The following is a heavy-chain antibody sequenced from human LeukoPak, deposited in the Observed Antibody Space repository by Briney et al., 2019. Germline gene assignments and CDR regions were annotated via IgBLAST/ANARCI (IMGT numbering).Heavy chain of an antibody. J-gene: IGHJ4*02. CDR2: INHSGST. CDR3: ARSVPYRAYCSGGSCYQRYFDY. D-gene: IGHD2-15*01. CDR1: GGSISSSSYY. V-gene: IGHV4-39*07. Sequence: SETLSLTCTVSGGSISSSSYYWSWIRQPPGKGLEWIGEINHSGSTNYNPSLKSRVTISVDTSKNQFSLKLSSVTAADTAVYYCARSVPYRAYCSGGSCYQRYFDYWGQGTLVTVSS.